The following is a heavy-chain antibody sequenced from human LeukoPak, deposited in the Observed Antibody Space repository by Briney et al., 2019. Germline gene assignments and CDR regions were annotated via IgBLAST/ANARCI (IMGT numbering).Heavy chain of an antibody. D-gene: IGHD3-9*01. CDR3: ARASDILTGYNYYYMDV. CDR1: GYTFTSYD. Sequence: GASVKVSCKASGYTFTSYDINWVRQATGQGLEWMGWMSPNSGNTGYAQKFQGRVTITRNTSISTAYMELSSLKSEDTAVYYCARASDILTGYNYYYMDVWGKGTTVTVSS. J-gene: IGHJ6*03. V-gene: IGHV1-8*03. CDR2: MSPNSGNT.